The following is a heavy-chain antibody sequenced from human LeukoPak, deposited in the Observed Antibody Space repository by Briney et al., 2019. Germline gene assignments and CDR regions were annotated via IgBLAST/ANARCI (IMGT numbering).Heavy chain of an antibody. J-gene: IGHJ5*02. V-gene: IGHV4-59*01. CDR1: GGSISSYY. D-gene: IGHD6-19*01. CDR2: IYYSGST. Sequence: PSETLSLTCTVSGGSISSYYWSWIRQPPGKGLEWIGYIYYSGSTKYNPSHKSRVSISVDTSKNQFSLKLSSATAADTAVYYCASSKTNGDSSGWYAWFDPWGQGALVTVSS. CDR3: ASSKTNGDSSGWYAWFDP.